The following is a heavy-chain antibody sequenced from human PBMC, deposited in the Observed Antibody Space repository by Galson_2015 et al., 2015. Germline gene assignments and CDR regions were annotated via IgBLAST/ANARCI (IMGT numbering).Heavy chain of an antibody. D-gene: IGHD6-19*01. CDR3: ARRGPTAVAGSYGMDV. Sequence: TRYSPSFQGQVTISADKSISTAYLQWSSLKASDTAMYYRARRGPTAVAGSYGMDVWGQGTTVTVSS. V-gene: IGHV5-51*01. J-gene: IGHJ6*02. CDR2: T.